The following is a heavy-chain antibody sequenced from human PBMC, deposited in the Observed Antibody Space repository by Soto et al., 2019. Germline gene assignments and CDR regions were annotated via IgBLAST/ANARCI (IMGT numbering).Heavy chain of an antibody. CDR2: INPNSGGT. CDR3: ARGPMYYDFWRTLGDAFDI. V-gene: IGHV1-2*04. J-gene: IGHJ3*02. D-gene: IGHD3-3*01. CDR1: GYTFTGYY. Sequence: GASVKVSCKASGYTFTGYYMHWVRQAPGQGLEWMGWINPNSGGTNYAQKFQGWVTMTRDTSISTAYMELSRLRSDDTAVYYCARGPMYYDFWRTLGDAFDIWGQGTKVTVSS.